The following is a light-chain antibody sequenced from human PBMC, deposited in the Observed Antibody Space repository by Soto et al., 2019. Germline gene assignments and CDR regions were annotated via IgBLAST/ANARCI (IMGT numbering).Light chain of an antibody. CDR1: QSVSSSH. V-gene: IGKV3D-15*01. Sequence: EIVLTQSPGTLSSSPGERATLSCRASQSVSSSHLAWYQQKPGQAPRLLIYDAFNRATGIPARFSGSGSGTDFTLTISSLQSEDFAVYYCQQYNNWPPLTFGGGTKVDIK. CDR2: DAF. CDR3: QQYNNWPPLT. J-gene: IGKJ4*01.